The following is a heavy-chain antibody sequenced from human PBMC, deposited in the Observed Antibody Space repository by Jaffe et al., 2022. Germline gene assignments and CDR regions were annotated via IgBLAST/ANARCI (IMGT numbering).Heavy chain of an antibody. CDR1: GFAFSGSA. CDR3: MSATTV. J-gene: IGHJ4*02. CDR2: IRSRTNNYAT. Sequence: EVQLVESGGGLVQPGGSLKLSCAASGFAFSGSAVNWVRRAPGKGLEWVGHIRSRTNNYATLYGASVRGRFTISRDDSKNTAYLQMNSLKIEDTAIYYCMSATTVWGRGTLVTVSS. V-gene: IGHV3-73*02. D-gene: IGHD2-15*01.